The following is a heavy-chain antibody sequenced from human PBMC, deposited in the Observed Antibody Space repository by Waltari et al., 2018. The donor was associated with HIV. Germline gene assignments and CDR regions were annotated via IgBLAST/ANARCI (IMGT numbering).Heavy chain of an antibody. CDR2: INHSGST. CDR1: GGSFSGSY. V-gene: IGHV4-34*01. D-gene: IGHD2-2*01. Sequence: QVQLRQWGAGLLKPSETLSLTCAVYGGSFSGSYWSWIRQPPGKGVGWIGEINHSGSTNYNPSLKSRVTISVDTSKNQFSLKLTSVTAADTAVFYCARARLVSRGQYCSTTSCLPHYYYYYGMDVWGQGTTVTVSS. CDR3: ARARLVSRGQYCSTTSCLPHYYYYYGMDV. J-gene: IGHJ6*02.